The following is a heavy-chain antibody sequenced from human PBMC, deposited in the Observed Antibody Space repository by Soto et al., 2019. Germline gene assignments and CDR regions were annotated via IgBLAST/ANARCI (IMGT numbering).Heavy chain of an antibody. CDR1: GFTLSNYG. CDR2: ISHDGDQQ. J-gene: IGHJ5*02. D-gene: IGHD6-19*01. Sequence: HVQLVESGGGVVQPGRSLILSCAASGFTLSNYGMHWVRQAPGRGLEWVAMISHDGDQQYYIDSVKGRFTISKDNSKNTLYLQMTNLRPEDTALYHCANDLYSNDWFNYFDPWGQATVVTVSS. V-gene: IGHV3-30*18. CDR3: ANDLYSNDWFNYFDP.